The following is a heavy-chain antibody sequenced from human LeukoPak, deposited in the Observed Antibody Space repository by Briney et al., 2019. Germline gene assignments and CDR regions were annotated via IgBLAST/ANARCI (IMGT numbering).Heavy chain of an antibody. V-gene: IGHV4-4*02. CDR3: ARHWASCDY. J-gene: IGHJ4*02. D-gene: IGHD2-2*01. Sequence: TSETLSLTFAVSGGSISSSNWWSWVRQPPGKGLEWIGEIYHSGSTNYNPSLKSRVTISVDTSKNQFSLKLSSVTAADTAVYYCARHWASCDYWGQGTLVTVSS. CDR2: IYHSGST. CDR1: GGSISSSNW.